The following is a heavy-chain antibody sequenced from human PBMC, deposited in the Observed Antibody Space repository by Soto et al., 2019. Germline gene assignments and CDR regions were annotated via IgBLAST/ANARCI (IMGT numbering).Heavy chain of an antibody. CDR1: GCTFNRYS. Sequence: GGSLRLSCAASGCTFNRYSIHWVRQAPGKGLEWVAAMPHNENNKFYADSVKGRFTLSRDNSKTTVYLQMDSLRAEDTAVYYCARIDRELRELLNVFDVWGQGTMVTVSS. CDR3: ARIDRELRELLNVFDV. V-gene: IGHV3-30*01. CDR2: MPHNENNK. J-gene: IGHJ3*01. D-gene: IGHD1-7*01.